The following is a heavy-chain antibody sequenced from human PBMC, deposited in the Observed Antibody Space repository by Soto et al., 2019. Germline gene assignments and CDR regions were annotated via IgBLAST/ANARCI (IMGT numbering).Heavy chain of an antibody. V-gene: IGHV1-2*02. CDR1: GYTFTGYY. CDR3: ARGAASYGDYSANWFDT. D-gene: IGHD4-17*01. J-gene: IGHJ5*02. CDR2: INPNSGGT. Sequence: ASVKVSCKASGYTFTGYYMHWVRQAPGQGLEWMGWINPNSGGTNYAQKFQGRVTMTRDTSISTAYMELSRLRSDDTAVYYCARGAASYGDYSANWFDTWGQGTLVTVSS.